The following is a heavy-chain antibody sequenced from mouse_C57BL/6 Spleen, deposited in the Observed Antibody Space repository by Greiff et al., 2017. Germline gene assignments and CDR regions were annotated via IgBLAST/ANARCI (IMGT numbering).Heavy chain of an antibody. CDR3: TSGTVVPFAY. J-gene: IGHJ3*01. CDR1: GFTFSDAW. CDR2: IRNKANNHAT. V-gene: IGHV6-6*01. Sequence: EVQVVESGGGLVQPGGSMKLSCAASGFTFSDAWMDWVRQSPEKGLEWVAEIRNKANNHATYYAESVKGRFTISRDDSKSSVYLQMNSLRAEDTGIYYCTSGTVVPFAYWGQGTLVTVSA. D-gene: IGHD1-1*01.